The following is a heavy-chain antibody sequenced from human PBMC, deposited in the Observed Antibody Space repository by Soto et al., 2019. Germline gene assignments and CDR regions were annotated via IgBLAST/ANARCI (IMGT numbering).Heavy chain of an antibody. Sequence: GGSLRLSCAASGFTLSDYYMSWIRQAPGKGLEWVSHISGSGNTIDYADSVKGRFTISRDNAKNSLYLQMNSLRDDDTAVLYCARGRYALDYWGQGTRGTVSS. CDR2: ISGSGNTI. V-gene: IGHV3-11*01. D-gene: IGHD3-16*01. CDR1: GFTLSDYY. J-gene: IGHJ4*02. CDR3: ARGRYALDY.